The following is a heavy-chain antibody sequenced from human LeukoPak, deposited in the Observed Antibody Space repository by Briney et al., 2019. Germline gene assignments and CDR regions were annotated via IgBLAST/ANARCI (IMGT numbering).Heavy chain of an antibody. J-gene: IGHJ4*02. V-gene: IGHV3-9*01. CDR3: AKDMALYSSGWHPLDY. CDR2: ISWNSGSI. D-gene: IGHD6-19*01. CDR1: GFTFDDYA. Sequence: GGSLRLSCAASGFTFDDYAMHWVRQARGKGLEWVSGISWNSGSIGYADSVKGRFTISRDNAKNSLYLQMNSLRAEDTALYYCAKDMALYSSGWHPLDYWGQGTLVTVSS.